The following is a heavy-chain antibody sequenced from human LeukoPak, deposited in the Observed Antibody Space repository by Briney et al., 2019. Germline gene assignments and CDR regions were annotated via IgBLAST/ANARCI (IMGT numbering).Heavy chain of an antibody. D-gene: IGHD6-6*01. CDR1: GYTLTGHY. V-gene: IGHV1-2*02. Sequence: GASVKVSCKASGYTLTGHYIHWVRQAPGQGLDYMGWINPNSGGTNYAQKFQGRVTMTRDTSINTAYMELSSLKSDDTAVYYCARAGTSSSPLHFDHWGQGTLVTVSS. J-gene: IGHJ4*02. CDR2: INPNSGGT. CDR3: ARAGTSSSPLHFDH.